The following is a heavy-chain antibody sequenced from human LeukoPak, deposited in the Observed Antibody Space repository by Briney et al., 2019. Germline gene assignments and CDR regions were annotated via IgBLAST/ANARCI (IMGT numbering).Heavy chain of an antibody. Sequence: GASVKVSCKASGYTFTGYYMHWVRQAPGQGLEGMGWINPNSGGTNYAQKLQGRVTMTRDTSISTAYMELSRLRSDDTAVYYCARDSVVVVPAAIPEYFQHWGQGTLVTVSS. CDR1: GYTFTGYY. V-gene: IGHV1-2*02. CDR2: INPNSGGT. J-gene: IGHJ1*01. D-gene: IGHD2-2*01. CDR3: ARDSVVVVPAAIPEYFQH.